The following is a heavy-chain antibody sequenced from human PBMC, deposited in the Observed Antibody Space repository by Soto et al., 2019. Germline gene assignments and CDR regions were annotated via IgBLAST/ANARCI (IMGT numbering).Heavy chain of an antibody. J-gene: IGHJ4*02. CDR3: ARLVDYGSGSYPIDY. CDR1: GGSISSSSYY. V-gene: IGHV4-39*01. CDR2: IYYSGST. Sequence: SETLSLTCTVSGGSISSSSYYWGWIRQPPGKGLEWIGSIYYSGSTYYNPSLKSRVTISVDTSKNQFSLKLSSVTAADTAVYYCARLVDYGSGSYPIDYWGQGTLVTVSS. D-gene: IGHD3-10*01.